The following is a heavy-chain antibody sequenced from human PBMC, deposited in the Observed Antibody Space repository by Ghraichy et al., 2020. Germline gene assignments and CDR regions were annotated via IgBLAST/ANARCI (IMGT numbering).Heavy chain of an antibody. J-gene: IGHJ6*02. Sequence: GGSLRLSCAASGLTFSSYSMNWVRQAPGKGLEWVSSISGSSTYIYYADSVKGRFTISRDNAKHSLYLQMNSLRAEDTAVYFCSRGPDYDCWSGYFSVWYMDVWGQGTTVTVSS. V-gene: IGHV3-21*01. CDR2: ISGSSTYI. CDR3: SRGPDYDCWSGYFSVWYMDV. D-gene: IGHD3-3*01. CDR1: GLTFSSYS.